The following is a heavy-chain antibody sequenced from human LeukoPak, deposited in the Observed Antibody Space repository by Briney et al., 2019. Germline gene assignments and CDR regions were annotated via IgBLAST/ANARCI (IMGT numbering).Heavy chain of an antibody. CDR3: ARPYYYDSRIDP. J-gene: IGHJ5*02. V-gene: IGHV4-31*03. CDR2: IYYSGST. D-gene: IGHD3-22*01. CDR1: GGSISSGGYY. Sequence: PSKTLSLTCTVSGGSISSGGYYWSWIRQHPGKGLEWIGYIYYSGSTYYNPSLKSRVTISVDTSKNQFSLKLSSVTAADTAVYYCARPYYYDSRIDPWGQGILVTVSS.